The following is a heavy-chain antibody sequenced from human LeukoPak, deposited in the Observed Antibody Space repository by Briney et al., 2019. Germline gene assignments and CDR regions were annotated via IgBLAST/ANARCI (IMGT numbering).Heavy chain of an antibody. Sequence: SETLSLTCTVSGGSISTYYWSWIRQPPGKELEWIGYIDYSGSTNYNLSLKSRVTISVDTSKNQFSLKLSSVTAADTAVYYCASESYSGSYLNAFDIWGQGTMVTVSS. D-gene: IGHD1-26*01. CDR2: IDYSGST. V-gene: IGHV4-59*01. CDR1: GGSISTYY. J-gene: IGHJ3*02. CDR3: ASESYSGSYLNAFDI.